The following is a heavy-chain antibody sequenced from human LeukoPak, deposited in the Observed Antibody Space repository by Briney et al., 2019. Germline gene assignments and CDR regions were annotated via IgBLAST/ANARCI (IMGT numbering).Heavy chain of an antibody. CDR2: IYSSGST. V-gene: IGHV4-39*01. Sequence: TSETLFLTCTVSGGSISSSYYYWGWIRQPPGKGLEWIVSIYSSGSTYYNPSLKSRVTISVDTSKNQFSLKLTSVTAADTAVYYCARYYGPWGQGTLVTVSS. CDR3: ARYYGP. J-gene: IGHJ5*02. CDR1: GGSISSSYYY. D-gene: IGHD3-3*01.